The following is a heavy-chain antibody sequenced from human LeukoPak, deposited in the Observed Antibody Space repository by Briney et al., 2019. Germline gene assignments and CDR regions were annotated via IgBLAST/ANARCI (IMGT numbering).Heavy chain of an antibody. D-gene: IGHD3-22*01. V-gene: IGHV3-53*01. J-gene: IGHJ4*02. CDR3: ASSGYYYDSSGYD. CDR2: IYSGGST. Sequence: GGSLRLSCAASGFTVSSNYMSWVRQAPGKGLEWVSVIYSGGSTYYADSVKGRFTISRDNSKNTLYLQMNSLRAEDTAVYYCASSGYYYDSSGYDWGQGTLVTVSS. CDR1: GFTVSSNY.